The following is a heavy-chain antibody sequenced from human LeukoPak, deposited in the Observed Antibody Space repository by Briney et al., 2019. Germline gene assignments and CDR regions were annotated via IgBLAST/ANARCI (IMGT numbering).Heavy chain of an antibody. V-gene: IGHV3-64*01. Sequence: GGSLRLSCAASGFTFSSSEMHWVRQAPGKGLEYVSASSNGDSTYYANFVKGRFIISRDNSKNTLYLQMGSLRPEDMAVYYCARDRPGDVWGEGTTVTVSS. CDR1: GFTFSSSE. J-gene: IGHJ6*04. CDR2: SSNGDST. CDR3: ARDRPGDV.